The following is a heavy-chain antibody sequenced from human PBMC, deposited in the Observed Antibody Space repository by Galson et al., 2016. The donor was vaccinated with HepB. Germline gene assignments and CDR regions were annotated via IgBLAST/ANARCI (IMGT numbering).Heavy chain of an antibody. CDR1: GVSISSSDW. D-gene: IGHD5-24*01. J-gene: IGHJ4*02. CDR3: ARQRRGGPSDY. CDR2: IFHSGRV. V-gene: IGHV4-4*02. Sequence: SETLSLTCAVSGVSISSSDWWSWVRQPPGQGLGWIGQIFHSGRVNYTPSLASRVTISIDTSNNHFSLRLTSVTAADTALYYCARQRRGGPSDYWGQGMLVIVSS.